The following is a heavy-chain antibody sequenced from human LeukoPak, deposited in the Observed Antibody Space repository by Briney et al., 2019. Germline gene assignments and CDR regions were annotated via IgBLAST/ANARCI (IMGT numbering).Heavy chain of an antibody. CDR2: IYYTGST. D-gene: IGHD3-16*01. V-gene: IGHV4-59*01. CDR3: ARSGKSAYILDY. J-gene: IGHJ4*02. Sequence: SETLSLTCTVSGGSISSYYWSWIRQPPGKGLEWIGYIYYTGSTNHNPSLKSRVTISVDTSKNQFSLKLSSVTAADTAVYYCARSGKSAYILDYWGQGTLVTVSS. CDR1: GGSISSYY.